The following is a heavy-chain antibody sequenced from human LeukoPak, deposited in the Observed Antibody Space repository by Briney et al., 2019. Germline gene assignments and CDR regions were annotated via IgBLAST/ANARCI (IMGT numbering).Heavy chain of an antibody. J-gene: IGHJ3*02. V-gene: IGHV3-30*01. D-gene: IGHD3-10*01. CDR2: TSTDGSDK. CDR3: ARSAGGAFDI. CDR1: GFIFNIYA. Sequence: GGSLRLSCEASGFIFNIYAMHWVRQAPGKGLEWVALTSTDGSDKYNAGSVKGRFTISRDNSKNTVYLQMNSLRPEDTAIYYCARSAGGAFDIRGQGTMVTVSS.